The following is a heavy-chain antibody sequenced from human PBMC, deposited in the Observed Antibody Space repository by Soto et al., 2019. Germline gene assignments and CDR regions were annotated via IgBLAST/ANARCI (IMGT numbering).Heavy chain of an antibody. Sequence: PGGSLTLSCAASGFTVSTTYMMWVRQPPGKGLEWVSQVYGDGPTRYPDSVRGRFTVSRDNSKNTLYLQMNSLRAEDTAVYYCAKDFLAYCGGDCYAAFDIWGQGTMVTVSS. D-gene: IGHD2-21*02. CDR2: VYGDGPT. CDR3: AKDFLAYCGGDCYAAFDI. J-gene: IGHJ3*02. CDR1: GFTVSTTY. V-gene: IGHV3-53*05.